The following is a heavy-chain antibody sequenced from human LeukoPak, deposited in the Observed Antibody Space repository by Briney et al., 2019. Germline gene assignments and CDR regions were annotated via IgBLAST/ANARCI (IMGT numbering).Heavy chain of an antibody. J-gene: IGHJ6*02. V-gene: IGHV1-2*02. CDR2: INPKSGGT. Sequence: ASVKVSCKASGYTFSGYYIHWVRHAPGQGLEWMGWINPKSGGTSYAQKFQDRVTMTRDTTISTAHMELSRLRSDDTAVYYCARDPIVGATISGYYGMDVWGQGTTVTVSS. CDR1: GYTFSGYY. CDR3: ARDPIVGATISGYYGMDV. D-gene: IGHD1-26*01.